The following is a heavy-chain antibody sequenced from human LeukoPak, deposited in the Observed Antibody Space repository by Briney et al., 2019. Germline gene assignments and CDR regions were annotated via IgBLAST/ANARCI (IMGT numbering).Heavy chain of an antibody. J-gene: IGHJ2*01. CDR2: IYTSGST. V-gene: IGHV4-4*07. Sequence: PSETLSLTCTVSGGSISSYYWSWIRQPAGKGLEWIGRIYTSGSTNYNPSLKSRVTISVDTSKNQFSLKLSSVTAADTAVYYCAGHGRYYGSGSYRSYWYFDLWGRGTLVTVSS. CDR3: AGHGRYYGSGSYRSYWYFDL. CDR1: GGSISSYY. D-gene: IGHD3-10*01.